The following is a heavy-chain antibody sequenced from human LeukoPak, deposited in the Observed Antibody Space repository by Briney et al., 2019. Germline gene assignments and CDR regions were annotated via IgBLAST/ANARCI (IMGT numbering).Heavy chain of an antibody. CDR2: ISSSGSTI. V-gene: IGHV3-48*03. J-gene: IGHJ4*02. CDR3: AIGSGSYYGAQFDY. CDR1: GFTFSSYE. Sequence: PGGSLRLSCAASGFTFSSYEMNWVRQAPGEGLEWVSYISSSGSTICYAASVKGRFTISRDNSKNTLYLQMNSLRAEDTAVYYCAIGSGSYYGAQFDYWGQGTLATVSS. D-gene: IGHD1-26*01.